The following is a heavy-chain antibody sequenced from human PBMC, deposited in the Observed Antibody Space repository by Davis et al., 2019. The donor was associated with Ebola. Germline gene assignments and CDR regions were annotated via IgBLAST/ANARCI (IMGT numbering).Heavy chain of an antibody. Sequence: PSETLSLTCAISGDSVSGSSGAWNWIRQSPSRGLEWLGRTYYSSKWYHDYAVSVKSRITINPDTSKNQFSLQLNSVTPEDTALYYCARGWLRAGMDVWGEGTTVTVSS. CDR2: TYYSSKWYH. J-gene: IGHJ6*04. D-gene: IGHD5-18*01. CDR1: GDSVSGSSGA. V-gene: IGHV6-1*01. CDR3: ARGWLRAGMDV.